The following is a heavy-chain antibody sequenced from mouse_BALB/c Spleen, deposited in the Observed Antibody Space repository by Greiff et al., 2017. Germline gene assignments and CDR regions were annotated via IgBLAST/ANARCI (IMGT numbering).Heavy chain of an antibody. J-gene: IGHJ1*01. CDR2: ISDGGSYT. CDR1: GFTFSDYY. CDR3: ARDPDYYGSSYGYFDV. Sequence: EVQGVESGGGLVKPGGSLKLSCAASGFTFSDYYMYWVRQTPEKRLEWVATISDGGSYTYYPDSVKGRFTISRDNAKNNLYLQMSSLKSEDTAMYYCARDPDYYGSSYGYFDVWGAGTTVTVSS. V-gene: IGHV5-4*02. D-gene: IGHD1-1*01.